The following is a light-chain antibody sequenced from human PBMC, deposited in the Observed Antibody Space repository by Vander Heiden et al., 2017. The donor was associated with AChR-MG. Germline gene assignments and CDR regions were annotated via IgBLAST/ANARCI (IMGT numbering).Light chain of an antibody. CDR2: WAS. V-gene: IGKV4-1*01. Sequence: DIVSTQSPDPLAVSLSERATINCKSSQSVLYSSNNKNYLAWYQQKPGQPPKLLIYWASTRESGVPDRFSGSGSGTDFTLTISSLQAEDVAVYYCQQYYSTPWTFGQGTKVEIK. CDR3: QQYYSTPWT. CDR1: QSVLYSSNNKNY. J-gene: IGKJ1*01.